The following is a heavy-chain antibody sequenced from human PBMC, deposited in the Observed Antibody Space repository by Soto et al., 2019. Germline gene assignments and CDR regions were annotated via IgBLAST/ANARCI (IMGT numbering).Heavy chain of an antibody. CDR2: IYYSGST. V-gene: IGHV4-59*01. J-gene: IGHJ6*02. CDR3: ARTPVGYYGSGSYYGYYGMDV. D-gene: IGHD3-10*01. Sequence: SETLSLTCTVSGDSINDYYWTWIRQPPGKGLEWIGCIYYSGSTNYNPSLKSRVTISVDTSKNQFSLKLSSVTAADTAVYYCARTPVGYYGSGSYYGYYGMDVWGQGTTVTVSS. CDR1: GDSINDYY.